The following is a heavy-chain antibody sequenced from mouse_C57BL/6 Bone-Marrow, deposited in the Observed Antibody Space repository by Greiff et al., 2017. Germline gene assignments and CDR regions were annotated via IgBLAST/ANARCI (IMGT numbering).Heavy chain of an antibody. CDR3: VGYEYAYAMDY. CDR1: GFTFNTYA. J-gene: IGHJ4*01. V-gene: IGHV10-3*01. D-gene: IGHD2-4*01. Sequence: EVKVVESGGGLVQPTGSLKLSCAASGFTFNTYAMHWVRQAPGKGLEWVARIRSKSSNYATYYADTVKVRFTISRDDSQILLYLQMNNLKAEDTAMYYCVGYEYAYAMDYWGQGTSVTVSS. CDR2: IRSKSSNYAT.